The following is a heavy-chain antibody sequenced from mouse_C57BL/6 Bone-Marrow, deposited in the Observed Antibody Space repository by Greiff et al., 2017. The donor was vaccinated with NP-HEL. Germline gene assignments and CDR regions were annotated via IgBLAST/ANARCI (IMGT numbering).Heavy chain of an antibody. D-gene: IGHD1-1*01. CDR3: ARNDYWSSDGAGFGY. CDR2: IHPTSGST. V-gene: IGHV1-64*01. CDR1: GYTFTSYW. Sequence: QVQLQQPGAELVKPGASVKLSCKASGYTFTSYWMHWVKQRPGQGLEWIGMIHPTSGSTNYNEKFKSKATLTVDKSSSTAYMQLSSLTSEDSAVYYCARNDYWSSDGAGFGYWGRGTLVTVSA. J-gene: IGHJ3*01.